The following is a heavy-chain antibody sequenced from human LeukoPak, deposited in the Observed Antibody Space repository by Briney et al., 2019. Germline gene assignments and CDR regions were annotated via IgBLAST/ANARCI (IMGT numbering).Heavy chain of an antibody. Sequence: SGGSLRLSCAASGFTFSSYWMSWVRQAPGKGLEWVANIKQDGSEKYYVDSVKGRFTISGDNAKNSLYLQMNSLRAEDTAVYYCARPLDGYYYYGMDVWGQGTTVTVSS. V-gene: IGHV3-7*01. D-gene: IGHD1-1*01. CDR3: ARPLDGYYYYGMDV. CDR1: GFTFSSYW. J-gene: IGHJ6*02. CDR2: IKQDGSEK.